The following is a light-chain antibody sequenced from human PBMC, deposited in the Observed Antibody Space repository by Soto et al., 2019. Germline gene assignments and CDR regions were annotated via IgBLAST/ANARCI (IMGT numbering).Light chain of an antibody. V-gene: IGKV1-5*01. CDR1: QSISSW. J-gene: IGKJ1*01. Sequence: DIQLTQSPDSLSASVGDRVTITCRASQSISSWLAWYQQKLGRAPRLLIYDASSLESGVPSRFSGSGSGTEFTLTISSLQPDDFATYDCQQHPSYSTLCQGTKGDIK. CDR3: QQHPSYST. CDR2: DAS.